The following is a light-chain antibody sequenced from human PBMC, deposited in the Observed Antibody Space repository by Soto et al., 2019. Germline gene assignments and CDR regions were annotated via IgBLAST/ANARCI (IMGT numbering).Light chain of an antibody. CDR3: QQHGGSPYT. V-gene: IGKV3-20*01. CDR2: GAS. J-gene: IGKJ2*01. Sequence: EIVLTQSPGTLSLSPGERATLSCRASQSVSSSYLAWYQQKPGQAPTLLIYGASSRATGIPDRFSASGSGTDFTLTISRLEPEDFAVYYCQQHGGSPYTFGQGTKLEVK. CDR1: QSVSSSY.